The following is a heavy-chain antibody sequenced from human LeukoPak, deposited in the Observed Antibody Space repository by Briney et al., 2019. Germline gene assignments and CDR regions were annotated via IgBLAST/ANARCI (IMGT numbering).Heavy chain of an antibody. Sequence: PGGSLRLSCVASGITFRSYSMNWVRQAPGKGLEWVSYISSFSGTINYADSVKGRFTISRDNAKNSLYLQMNSLRAEDTAVYYCARAVGILAAAEHYYYYYYMDVWGKGTTVTVSS. V-gene: IGHV3-48*01. CDR2: ISSFSGTI. CDR3: ARAVGILAAAEHYYYYYYMDV. D-gene: IGHD6-13*01. J-gene: IGHJ6*03. CDR1: GITFRSYS.